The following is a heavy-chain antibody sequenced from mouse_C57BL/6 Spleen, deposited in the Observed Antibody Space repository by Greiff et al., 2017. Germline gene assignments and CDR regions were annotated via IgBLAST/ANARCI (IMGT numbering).Heavy chain of an antibody. CDR2: ISYSGST. CDR1: GYSITSDY. CDR3: ARRSRVTRAMDY. J-gene: IGHJ4*01. Sequence: EVQLVESGPGLVKPSQTLSLTCSATGYSITSDYWNWIRKFPGNKLEYIGYISYSGSTHYNPSLKSGISITRDTSKNQYYLQLNTVTTEDTATYYCARRSRVTRAMDYWGQGTSVTVSS. D-gene: IGHD2-2*01. V-gene: IGHV3-8*01.